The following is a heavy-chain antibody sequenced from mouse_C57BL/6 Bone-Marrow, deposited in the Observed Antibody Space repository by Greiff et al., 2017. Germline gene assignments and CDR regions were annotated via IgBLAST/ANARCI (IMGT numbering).Heavy chain of an antibody. Sequence: EVQLVESEGGLVQPGSSMKLSCTASGFTFSDYYMAWVRQVPEKGLEWVANINYDGSSTYYLDSLKGRFIISRDNAKNILYLQMSSLKSEDTATYYCAREGCYYAMDYWGQGTSVTVSS. D-gene: IGHD3-3*01. J-gene: IGHJ4*01. CDR1: GFTFSDYY. V-gene: IGHV5-16*01. CDR3: AREGCYYAMDY. CDR2: INYDGSST.